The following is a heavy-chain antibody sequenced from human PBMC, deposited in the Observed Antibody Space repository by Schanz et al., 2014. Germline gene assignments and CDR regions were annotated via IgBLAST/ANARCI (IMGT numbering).Heavy chain of an antibody. V-gene: IGHV3-30*02. CDR3: ARDGGWYYFDY. CDR1: GFSISDAW. Sequence: VQLVESGGCLVKPGGSLTLSCAASGFSISDAWMHWVRQAPGKGLEWVTFIRFDGSDKYYADSVKGRFSVSRDNSKNTLYLQMNSLRLEDTAVYYCARDGGWYYFDYWGQGTLVTVSS. CDR2: IRFDGSDK. J-gene: IGHJ4*02. D-gene: IGHD6-19*01.